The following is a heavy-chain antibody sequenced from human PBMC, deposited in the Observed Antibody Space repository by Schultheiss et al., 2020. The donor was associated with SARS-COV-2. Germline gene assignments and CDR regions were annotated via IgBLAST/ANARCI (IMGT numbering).Heavy chain of an antibody. V-gene: IGHV3-7*03. CDR2: VNEDGSDK. CDR1: GFTFSSYW. Sequence: GGSLRLSCAASGFTFSSYWMNWVRQAPGKGLEWVANVNEDGSDKYYVDSVKGRFTISRDNAKNSVFLQMDSLRGEDTAVYYCVKAVGSRSAHWGQGTLVTVSS. CDR3: VKAVGSRSAH. J-gene: IGHJ4*02. D-gene: IGHD2-15*01.